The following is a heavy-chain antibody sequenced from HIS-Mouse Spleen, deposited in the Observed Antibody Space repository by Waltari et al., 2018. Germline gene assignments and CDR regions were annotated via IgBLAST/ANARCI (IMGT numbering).Heavy chain of an antibody. V-gene: IGHV4-34*01. J-gene: IGHJ4*02. D-gene: IGHD1-7*01. CDR1: GGSFSGYY. Sequence: QVQLQQWGAGLLKPSETLSLPCAVSGGSFSGYYWSWIRQPPGKGLEWIGEINHSGSTNYNPSLKSRVTISVDTSKNQFSLKLSSVTAADTAVYYCAGYNWNYGTDYWGQGTLVTVSS. CDR3: AGYNWNYGTDY. CDR2: INHSGST.